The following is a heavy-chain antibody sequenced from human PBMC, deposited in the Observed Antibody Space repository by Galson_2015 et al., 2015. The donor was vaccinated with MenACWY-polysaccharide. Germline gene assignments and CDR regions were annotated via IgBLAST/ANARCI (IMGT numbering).Heavy chain of an antibody. J-gene: IGHJ5*02. Sequence: SLRLSCAASGFSFSIYWMHWVRHAPGKGLVWVSRINADGSATGYADSVRGRFTISRDNAKNTLYLETNSLRAEDTAVYYCTKAGAKYCSGSSCYFNWFDPWGQGTLVTVSS. D-gene: IGHD2-15*01. CDR3: TKAGAKYCSGSSCYFNWFDP. V-gene: IGHV3-74*01. CDR2: INADGSAT. CDR1: GFSFSIYW.